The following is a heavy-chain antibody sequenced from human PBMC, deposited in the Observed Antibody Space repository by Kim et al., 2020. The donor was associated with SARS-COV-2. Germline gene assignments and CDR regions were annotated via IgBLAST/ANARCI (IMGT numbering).Heavy chain of an antibody. Sequence: EGSLRLSCAASGFSFSSYSMNWVRLAPGKGLEWLSSISSGGSHIYYADSVKGRFTISRDDAKNSLSLQMDSLRADDTAVYYCARVLSVSYLDSWGQGTLVTVSS. CDR3: ARVLSVSYLDS. D-gene: IGHD1-26*01. V-gene: IGHV3-21*01. CDR2: ISSGGSHI. CDR1: GFSFSSYS. J-gene: IGHJ4*02.